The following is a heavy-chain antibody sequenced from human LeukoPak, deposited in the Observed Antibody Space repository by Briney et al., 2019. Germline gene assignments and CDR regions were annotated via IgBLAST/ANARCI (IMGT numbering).Heavy chain of an antibody. CDR2: SAHDEVGK. D-gene: IGHD4/OR15-4a*01. CDR1: GFTCSDYA. J-gene: IGHJ4*02. CDR3: AKDRGYGEHEPFES. V-gene: IGHV3-30*18. Sequence: GGSLRLSCVGSGFTCSDYAIHWVRQAPGKGLEWVAVSAHDEVGKQFADSVKGRFTLSRDNSRDSVHLQMNRLRDEDTAVYYCAKDRGYGEHEPFESWGQGSLVTVSS.